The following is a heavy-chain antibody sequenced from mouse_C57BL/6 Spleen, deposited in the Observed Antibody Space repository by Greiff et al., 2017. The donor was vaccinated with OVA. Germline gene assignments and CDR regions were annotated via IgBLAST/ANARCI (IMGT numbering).Heavy chain of an antibody. J-gene: IGHJ2*01. Sequence: QVTLKESGAELVRPGASVTLSCKASGYTFTDYEMHWVKQTPVHGLEWIGAIDPETGGTAYNQKFKGKAILTADKSSSTAYMELRSLTSEDSAVYYCTRAAFDYWGQGTTLTVSS. V-gene: IGHV1-15*01. CDR1: GYTFTDYE. CDR3: TRAAFDY. D-gene: IGHD6-1*01. CDR2: IDPETGGT.